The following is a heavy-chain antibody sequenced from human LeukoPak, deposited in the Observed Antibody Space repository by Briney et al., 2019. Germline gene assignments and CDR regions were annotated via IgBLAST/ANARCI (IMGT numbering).Heavy chain of an antibody. J-gene: IGHJ3*02. CDR2: ISGSGGST. Sequence: GGSLRLSCAASGFTFSSYAMSWVRQAPGKGLEWVSAISGSGGSTYYADSVKGRFTISRDNSKNTPYLQMNSLRAEDTAVYYCAKETYYDILTGDAFDIWGQGTMVTVSS. V-gene: IGHV3-23*01. CDR3: AKETYYDILTGDAFDI. D-gene: IGHD3-9*01. CDR1: GFTFSSYA.